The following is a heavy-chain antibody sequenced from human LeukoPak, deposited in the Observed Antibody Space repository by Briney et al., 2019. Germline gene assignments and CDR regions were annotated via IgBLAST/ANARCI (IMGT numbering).Heavy chain of an antibody. CDR2: IYYSGST. J-gene: IGHJ3*02. CDR3: ARVYGSGYDFRGAFDI. Sequence: PSETLSLTCTVSGGSISSYYWSWIRQPPGKGLEWIGCIYYSGSTNYNPSFKSRVTISVDTSKNQFSLKLSSVTAADTAVYYCARVYGSGYDFRGAFDIWGQGTMVTVSS. CDR1: GGSISSYY. V-gene: IGHV4-59*01. D-gene: IGHD5-12*01.